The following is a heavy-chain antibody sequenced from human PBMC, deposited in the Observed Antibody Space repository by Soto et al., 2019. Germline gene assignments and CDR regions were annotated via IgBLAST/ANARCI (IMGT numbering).Heavy chain of an antibody. CDR2: VFYAVCA. V-gene: IGHV4-59*01. CDR3: ARDGDGGMITNPYYYNGIDF. D-gene: IGHD3-16*01. Sequence: ARRCAVSGGSLGINYWGWVRQTRGVGLVCIGYVFYAVCASYNAALKSRVSISLDTSNYQFSLKLSSVTAADTAVYHCARDGDGGMITNPYYYNGIDFWARGTPVPVAS. CDR1: GGSLGINY. J-gene: IGHJ6*02.